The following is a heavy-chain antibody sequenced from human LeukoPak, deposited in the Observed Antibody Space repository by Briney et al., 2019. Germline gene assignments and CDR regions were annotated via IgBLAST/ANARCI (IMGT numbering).Heavy chain of an antibody. CDR2: IRYDGSNK. V-gene: IGHV3-30*02. D-gene: IGHD1-26*01. Sequence: GGSLRLSCAASGFTFSSYGMHWVRQAPGKGLEWVAFIRYDGSNKYYADSVKGRFTISRDNAKNSLYLQMNSLRAEDTAVYYCARDRDHAVGAPFGYNWFDPWGQGTLVTVSS. J-gene: IGHJ5*02. CDR1: GFTFSSYG. CDR3: ARDRDHAVGAPFGYNWFDP.